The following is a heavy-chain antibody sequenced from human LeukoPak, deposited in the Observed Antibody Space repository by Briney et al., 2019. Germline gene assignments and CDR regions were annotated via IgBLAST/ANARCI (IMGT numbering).Heavy chain of an antibody. Sequence: ASVKVSCKVSGYTLAELSMHWVRQAPGKGLEWMGGFDPEDGETIYAQKFQGRVTMTEDTSTDTAYMELSSLRSEDTAVYYCATSQLSGTDDAFDIWGQGTMVTVSS. D-gene: IGHD5-18*01. CDR2: FDPEDGET. CDR1: GYTLAELS. J-gene: IGHJ3*02. CDR3: ATSQLSGTDDAFDI. V-gene: IGHV1-24*01.